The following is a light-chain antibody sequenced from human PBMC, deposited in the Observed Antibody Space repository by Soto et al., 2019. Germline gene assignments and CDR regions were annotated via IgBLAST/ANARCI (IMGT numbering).Light chain of an antibody. CDR1: QSISTY. CDR2: GAS. CDR3: QQSFITPHT. Sequence: DIQMTQSPYSLSASVGDRVTITCRARQSISTYLNWYQKKPGKAPKILIYGASSLQSGVPSRISGSGSGTDFTLTISSLQPEDFAPYYCQQSFITPHTFGQGSNLEIK. J-gene: IGKJ2*01. V-gene: IGKV1-39*01.